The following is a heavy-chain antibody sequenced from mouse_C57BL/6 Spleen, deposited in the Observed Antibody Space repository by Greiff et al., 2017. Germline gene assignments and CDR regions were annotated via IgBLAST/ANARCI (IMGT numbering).Heavy chain of an antibody. CDR3: AVYSNDDAMVY. D-gene: IGHD2-12*01. V-gene: IGHV5-17*01. J-gene: IGHJ4*01. CDR1: GFTFSDYG. Sequence: EVMLVESGGGLVKPGGSLKLSCAASGFTFSDYGMHWVRQAPEKGLEWVAYISSGSSTIYYADTVKGRFTISRDNAKNTLFLQMTSLRSEDTAMYYCAVYSNDDAMVYWGQGTSVTVSS. CDR2: ISSGSSTI.